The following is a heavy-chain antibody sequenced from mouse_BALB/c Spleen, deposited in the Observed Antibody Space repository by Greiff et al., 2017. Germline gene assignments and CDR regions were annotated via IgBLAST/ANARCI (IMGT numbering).Heavy chain of an antibody. CDR1: GYTFTSYW. J-gene: IGHJ3*01. D-gene: IGHD1-1*01. CDR3: ANSLYYYGSRSPFAY. Sequence: VQLQQPGAELVKPGAPVKLSCKASGYTFTSYWMNWVKQRPGRGLEWIGRIDPSDSETHYNQKFKDKATLTVDKSSSTAYIQLSSLTSEDSAVYYCANSLYYYGSRSPFAYWGQGTLVTVSA. V-gene: IGHV1-69*02. CDR2: IDPSDSET.